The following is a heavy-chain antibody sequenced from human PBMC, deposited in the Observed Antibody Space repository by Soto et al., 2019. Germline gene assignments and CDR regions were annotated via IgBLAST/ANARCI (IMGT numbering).Heavy chain of an antibody. J-gene: IGHJ6*02. CDR1: GYTFTSYD. CDR2: MNPNSGNT. Sequence: ASVKVSCKASGYTFTSYDINWVRQATGQGLEWMGWMNPNSGNTGYAQKFQGRVTMTRNTSISTAYMELSSLRSEDTAVYYCAREGSADFWSCYYRGGYHYGIAVWGPRNTVTVYS. CDR3: AREGSADFWSCYYRGGYHYGIAV. D-gene: IGHD3-3*01. V-gene: IGHV1-8*01.